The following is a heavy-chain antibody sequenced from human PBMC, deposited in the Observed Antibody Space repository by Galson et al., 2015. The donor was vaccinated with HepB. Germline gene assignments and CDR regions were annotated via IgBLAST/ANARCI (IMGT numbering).Heavy chain of an antibody. D-gene: IGHD1-26*01. J-gene: IGHJ4*02. CDR1: GFTFSSHA. CDR2: MSSSGGST. Sequence: SLRLSCAASGFTFSSHAMSWVRQAPGKGLEWVSVMSSSGGSTFYAESVKGRFTISRDNSKNTLFLQMNSLRAEDTAVYYCAKDGGELYSGSFQVDCWGQGTLVTVSS. CDR3: AKDGGELYSGSFQVDC. V-gene: IGHV3-23*01.